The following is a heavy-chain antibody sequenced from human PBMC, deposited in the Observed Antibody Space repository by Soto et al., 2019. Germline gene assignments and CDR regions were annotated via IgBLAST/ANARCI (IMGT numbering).Heavy chain of an antibody. CDR1: GFTFSSYS. CDR2: ISSSSSYI. V-gene: IGHV3-21*01. CDR3: ARAESQYYYYYMDV. J-gene: IGHJ6*03. Sequence: EVQLVESGGGLVKPGGSLRLSCAASGFTFSSYSMNWVRQAPGKGLEWVSSISSSSSYIYYADSVKGRFTISRENAKNSLYLQMKSLRAEDTAVYYCARAESQYYYYYMDVWGKGTTVTVSS.